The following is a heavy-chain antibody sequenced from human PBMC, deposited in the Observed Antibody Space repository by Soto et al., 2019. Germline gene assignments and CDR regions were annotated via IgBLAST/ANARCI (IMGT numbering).Heavy chain of an antibody. CDR1: GFSLSTSGMC. V-gene: IGHV2-70*01. J-gene: IGHJ6*02. CDR3: ARMSARTYYYYGMDV. CDR2: IDWDDDK. Sequence: SGPTLVNPTQTLTLTCTFSGFSLSTSGMCVSWIRQPPGKALEWLALIDWDDDKYYSTSLKTRLTISKDTSKNQVVLTMTNMDPVDTATYYCARMSARTYYYYGMDVWGQGTTVTVAS.